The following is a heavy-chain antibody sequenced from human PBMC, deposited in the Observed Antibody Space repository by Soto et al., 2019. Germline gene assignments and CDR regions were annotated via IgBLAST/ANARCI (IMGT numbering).Heavy chain of an antibody. J-gene: IGHJ5*02. V-gene: IGHV4-59*08. Sequence: QVQLQESGPGLVKPSETLSLTCTVSGGSISSYYWSWIRQPPGKGLEWIGYIYYSGSTNYNPSLKSRVTISVDTSKNQFSLKLSSVTAADTAVYYCARGRSLRCKGWFDPWGQGTLVTVSS. CDR2: IYYSGST. CDR1: GGSISSYY. D-gene: IGHD3-3*01. CDR3: ARGRSLRCKGWFDP.